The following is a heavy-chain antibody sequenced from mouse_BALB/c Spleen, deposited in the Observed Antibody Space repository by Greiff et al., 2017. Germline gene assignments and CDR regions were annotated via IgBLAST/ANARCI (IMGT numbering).Heavy chain of an antibody. CDR1: GYSITGDYA. V-gene: IGHV3-2*02. CDR3: ARLGRGYAMDY. Sequence: DVKLVESGPGLVKPSQSLSLTCTVTGYSITGDYAWNWIRQFPGNKLYWMGYISYSGSTSYNPSLKSRISITRDTSKNQFFLQLNSVTTEDTATYYCARLGRGYAMDYWGQGTSVTVSS. CDR2: ISYSGST. J-gene: IGHJ4*01.